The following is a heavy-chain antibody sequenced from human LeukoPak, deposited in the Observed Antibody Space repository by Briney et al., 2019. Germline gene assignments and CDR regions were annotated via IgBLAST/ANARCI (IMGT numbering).Heavy chain of an antibody. J-gene: IGHJ4*02. CDR1: GYSFTSYW. CDR3: ARPSSGWYVLDY. V-gene: IGHV5-10-1*01. D-gene: IGHD6-19*01. CDR2: IDPSDSYT. Sequence: GESLKISCKGSGYSFTSYWISWVRQMPGKGLEWMGRIDPSDSYTDYSPSFQGHVTISADKSISTAYLQWSSLKASDTAMYYCARPSSGWYVLDYWGQGTLVTVSS.